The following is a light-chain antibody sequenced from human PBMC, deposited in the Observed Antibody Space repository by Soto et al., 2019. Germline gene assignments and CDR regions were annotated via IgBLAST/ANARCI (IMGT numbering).Light chain of an antibody. CDR2: AAS. J-gene: IGKJ2*01. CDR1: QGIGSD. CDR3: LQHNSYPRT. V-gene: IGKV1-17*01. Sequence: DLPMTQSPSSLSASVGDRVTITCRASQGIGSDLGWYQQKPGKAPKRLIYAASSLQSGVPSRFSGSESGTEFTLTITSLQPEDFATYYCLQHNSYPRTFGQGTKVEIK.